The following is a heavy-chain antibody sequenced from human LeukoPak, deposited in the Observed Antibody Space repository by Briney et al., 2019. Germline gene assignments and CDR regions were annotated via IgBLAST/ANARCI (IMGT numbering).Heavy chain of an antibody. D-gene: IGHD5-24*01. CDR3: ARVLEVATIVAIDF. CDR2: ISPYNDNT. Sequence: ASVKVSCKTSGYNFPNYGINWVRQAPGQGLEWMGWISPYNDNTNYAQKLQGRVTMTTDTSTTTAYMELRNLRSGDTAVYYCARVLEVATIVAIDFWGQGTVVTVSS. V-gene: IGHV1-18*01. CDR1: GYNFPNYG. J-gene: IGHJ3*01.